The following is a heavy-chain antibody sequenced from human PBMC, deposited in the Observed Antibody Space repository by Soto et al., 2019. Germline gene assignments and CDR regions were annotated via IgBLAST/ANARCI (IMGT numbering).Heavy chain of an antibody. D-gene: IGHD1-26*01. CDR1: GDSISSVDHY. CDR2: IYHSGST. V-gene: IGHV4-30-4*01. CDR3: ARLRWETENNWFDP. J-gene: IGHJ5*02. Sequence: SETLSLTCTVSGDSISSVDHYWSWIRQPPGKGLEWMGYIYHSGSTHYDPSLNSRLTISIDTSTNRFSLNLTSVTAADTAVYFCARLRWETENNWFDPWGQGALVTVSS.